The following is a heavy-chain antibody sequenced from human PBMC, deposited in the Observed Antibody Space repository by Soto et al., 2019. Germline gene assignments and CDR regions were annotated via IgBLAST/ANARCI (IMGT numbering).Heavy chain of an antibody. D-gene: IGHD2-15*01. V-gene: IGHV1-3*01. CDR1: GYTFTSYA. Sequence: SVKVSCKASGYTFTSYAMHWVRQAPVQRLEWMGWINAGNGNTKYSQKFQGRVTITRDTSASTAYMELSSLRSEDTAVYYCATTTLLYCSGGSCYYRGYFQHWGQGTLVTVSS. CDR3: ATTTLLYCSGGSCYYRGYFQH. CDR2: INAGNGNT. J-gene: IGHJ1*01.